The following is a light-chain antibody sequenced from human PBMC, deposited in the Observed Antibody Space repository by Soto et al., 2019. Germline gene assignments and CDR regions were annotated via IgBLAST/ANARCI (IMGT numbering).Light chain of an antibody. V-gene: IGKV1-5*01. CDR2: DAS. Sequence: DVHLTQSPSTLSASVGDRVTITCRASHTISSLLAWYQQKPEKAPKLLIFDASSLQSGVPSRFSGSGSGTEFTLTISSLQPDDFATYYCQQYNVYWTFGQGTKVDIK. CDR3: QQYNVYWT. J-gene: IGKJ1*01. CDR1: HTISSL.